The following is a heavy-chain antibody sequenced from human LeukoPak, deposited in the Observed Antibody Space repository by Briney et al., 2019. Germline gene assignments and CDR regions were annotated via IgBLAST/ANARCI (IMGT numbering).Heavy chain of an antibody. CDR2: FDPEDGET. Sequence: ASVKVSCKVSGYTLTELSVHWVRQAPGKGLEWMGGFDPEDGETIYAQKFQGRVTMTEDTSTDTAYMELSSLRSEDTAVYYCATGVVAATRFDYWGQGTLVTVSS. J-gene: IGHJ4*02. CDR1: GYTLTELS. D-gene: IGHD2-15*01. CDR3: ATGVVAATRFDY. V-gene: IGHV1-24*01.